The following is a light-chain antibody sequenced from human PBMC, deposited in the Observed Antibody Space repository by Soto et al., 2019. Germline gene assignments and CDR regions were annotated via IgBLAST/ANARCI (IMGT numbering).Light chain of an antibody. CDR1: SSDVGSYNL. Sequence: QSALTQPASASGSPGQSITISCIGTSSDVGSYNLVSWYQQHPGKAPKVLIYEVSERPSGVSNRFFGSKSGNTASLTISGLQAEDEAEYYCCSYAGSRTHVLFGGGTKLTVL. V-gene: IGLV2-23*02. CDR3: CSYAGSRTHVL. CDR2: EVS. J-gene: IGLJ2*01.